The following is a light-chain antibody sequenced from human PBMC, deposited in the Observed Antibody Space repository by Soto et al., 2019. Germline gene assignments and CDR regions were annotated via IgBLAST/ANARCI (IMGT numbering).Light chain of an antibody. J-gene: IGKJ3*01. CDR2: DAS. CDR1: QDIANR. V-gene: IGKV1-33*01. Sequence: DIQMTQSPPSLSASVGDRVSMTCQASQDIANRLNWYQQKPGKAPKLLIYDASNLDAGVPSRFSASGSGTDLTFAITNLQPEDIATYFCQQYDDLPQVTFGPGTTVD. CDR3: QQYDDLPQVT.